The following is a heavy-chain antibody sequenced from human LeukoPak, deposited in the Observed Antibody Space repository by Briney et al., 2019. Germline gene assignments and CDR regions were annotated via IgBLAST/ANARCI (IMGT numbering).Heavy chain of an antibody. CDR3: ARRGGAVAGAFDY. CDR2: IYYSGST. D-gene: IGHD6-19*01. CDR1: GGSISSYY. V-gene: IGHV4-59*01. Sequence: TSETLSLTCTVAGGSISSYYWRWIRQPAGKGLGLSVYIYYSGSTNYNPSLKSRVTISVDLSKNKFSLKLRSVSAEDTAVYYCARRGGAVAGAFDYWGQGTLVTVSS. J-gene: IGHJ4*02.